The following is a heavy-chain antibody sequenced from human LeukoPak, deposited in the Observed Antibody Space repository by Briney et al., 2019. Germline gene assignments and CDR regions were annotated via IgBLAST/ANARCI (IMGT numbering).Heavy chain of an antibody. CDR2: ISGSGGST. J-gene: IGHJ4*02. CDR3: AKDLSGSWPHRPYDY. CDR1: GFTFTNYA. V-gene: IGHV3-23*01. D-gene: IGHD6-13*01. Sequence: SGGSLRLSCAASGFTFTNYAMSWVRQAPGKGLEWVSAISGSGGSTYYADSVKGRFTISRDNSKNTLYLQMNSLRAEDTAVYYCAKDLSGSWPHRPYDYWGQGTLVTVSS.